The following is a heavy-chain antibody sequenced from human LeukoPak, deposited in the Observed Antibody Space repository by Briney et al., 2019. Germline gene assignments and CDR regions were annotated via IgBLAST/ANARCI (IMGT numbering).Heavy chain of an antibody. Sequence: ASVKVSCKVSGYTLTELSMHWVRQAPGKGLEWMGGFDPEDGETIYAQKFQGRVTMTEDTSTDTAYMELSSLRSEDTAVYYCAKDLQWELPRGDALDIWGQGTMVTVSS. D-gene: IGHD1-26*01. CDR3: AKDLQWELPRGDALDI. V-gene: IGHV1-24*01. CDR2: FDPEDGET. J-gene: IGHJ3*02. CDR1: GYTLTELS.